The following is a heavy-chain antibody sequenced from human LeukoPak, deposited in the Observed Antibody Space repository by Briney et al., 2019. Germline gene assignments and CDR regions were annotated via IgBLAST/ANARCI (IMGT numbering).Heavy chain of an antibody. J-gene: IGHJ4*02. V-gene: IGHV1-3*01. CDR2: NNAGNGNT. Sequence: ASVNVSCKASGYTFTSYAMHWVRQAPGQRLEWMGWNNAGNGNTKYSQKFQGRVSITRDTSASTAYMELSSLKSEDTAVYYCARLYYHDNSGYPFGVFDYWGQGTLVTVSS. CDR1: GYTFTSYA. CDR3: ARLYYHDNSGYPFGVFDY. D-gene: IGHD3-22*01.